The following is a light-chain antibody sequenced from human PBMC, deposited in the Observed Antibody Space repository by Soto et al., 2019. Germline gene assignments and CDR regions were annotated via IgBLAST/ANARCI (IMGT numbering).Light chain of an antibody. V-gene: IGLV2-14*01. CDR1: SSDVGGYNY. J-gene: IGLJ1*01. CDR2: EVS. Sequence: QSVLTQPASVSGSPGQSITISCTGTSSDVGGYNYVSWCQQHPGKAPKLMIYEVSNRPSGVSNRFSGSKSGNTASLTISGLQAEDEADYYCSSYTSSSSYVFGTGTKVTV. CDR3: SSYTSSSSYV.